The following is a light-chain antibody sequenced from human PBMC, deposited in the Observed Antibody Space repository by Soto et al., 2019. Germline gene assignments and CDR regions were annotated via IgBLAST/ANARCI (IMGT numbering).Light chain of an antibody. CDR2: SAS. CDR1: QSFNNN. CDR3: QQYGSSGT. J-gene: IGKJ1*01. Sequence: EIVMTQSPVTLSVSRGERATLSCTASQSFNNNVAWYQQKPGHTPRLLIYSASIGATGTPDRFSGSGSGTDFTLTISRLEPEDFAVYYCQQYGSSGTFGQGTKVDI. V-gene: IGKV3-20*01.